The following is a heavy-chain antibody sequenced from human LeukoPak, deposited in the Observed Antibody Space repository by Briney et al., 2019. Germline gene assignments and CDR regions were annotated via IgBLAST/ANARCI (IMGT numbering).Heavy chain of an antibody. CDR3: ARSCSGGTCNFPKFEP. Sequence: PGGSLRLSCATSGFTFSTYDMHWVRQAPGKGLEWVAFGRYDGSNKNYADSVQGRFTISRDNSKNTLYLHMTSLRAEDTAVYYCARSCSGGTCNFPKFEPWGQGTLVTVSS. D-gene: IGHD2-15*01. CDR1: GFTFSTYD. CDR2: GRYDGSNK. V-gene: IGHV3-30*02. J-gene: IGHJ5*02.